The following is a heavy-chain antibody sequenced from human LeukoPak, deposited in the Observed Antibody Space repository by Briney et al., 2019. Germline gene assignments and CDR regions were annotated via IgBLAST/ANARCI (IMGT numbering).Heavy chain of an antibody. J-gene: IGHJ4*02. CDR1: GFTFTSSA. D-gene: IGHD1-26*01. Sequence: SVKVSCKASGFTFTSSAMQWVRQARGQRLEWIGWIVVGSGNTSYAQKFQERVTITRDMSTSTAYMELSSLRSEDTAVYYCAATSGSYSSMLDYWGQGTLVTVSS. CDR2: IVVGSGNT. CDR3: AATSGSYSSMLDY. V-gene: IGHV1-58*02.